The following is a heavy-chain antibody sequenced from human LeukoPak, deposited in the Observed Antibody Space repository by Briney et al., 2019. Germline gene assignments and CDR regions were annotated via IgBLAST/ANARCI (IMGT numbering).Heavy chain of an antibody. CDR2: MNPNSGNT. Sequence: ASVKVSCKASGYTFTSYDINWVRQATGQGLEWMGWMNPNSGNTGYAQKFQGRVTMTTDTSTSTAYMELRSLRSDDTAVYYCARDRLGGFVRGVIIHHPFDYWGQGTLVTVSS. D-gene: IGHD3-10*01. CDR1: GYTFTSYD. J-gene: IGHJ4*02. CDR3: ARDRLGGFVRGVIIHHPFDY. V-gene: IGHV1-8*01.